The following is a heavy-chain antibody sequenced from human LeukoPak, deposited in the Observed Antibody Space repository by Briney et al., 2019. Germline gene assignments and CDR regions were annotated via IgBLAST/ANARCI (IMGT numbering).Heavy chain of an antibody. CDR3: ARGRYFKSPRYFDRLLSNWFDP. J-gene: IGHJ5*02. D-gene: IGHD3-9*01. Sequence: PSETLSLTCAVYAGSFSGYYWSWIRQPPGKGLEWIGEINHSGSTNYNPSLKSRVTISVDTSKNQFSLKLSSVTAADTAVYYCARGRYFKSPRYFDRLLSNWFDPWGQGTLVTVSS. CDR1: AGSFSGYY. CDR2: INHSGST. V-gene: IGHV4-34*01.